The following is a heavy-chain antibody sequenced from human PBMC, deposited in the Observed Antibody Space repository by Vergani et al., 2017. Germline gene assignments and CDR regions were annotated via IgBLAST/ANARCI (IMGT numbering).Heavy chain of an antibody. D-gene: IGHD3-22*01. J-gene: IGHJ3*02. Sequence: EVQLLESGRGLVQPGGSLRPSCPASVFTFSSYAMSWVRHAPGKGLEWVSAISGSGASTYYADSVKGLLTITRDNSKNTLYLQMNSLRAEDTAVYYCAKGDYDSSGLSAVVIWGRETMVTVSS. CDR1: VFTFSSYA. V-gene: IGHV3-23*01. CDR2: ISGSGAST. CDR3: AKGDYDSSGLSAVVI.